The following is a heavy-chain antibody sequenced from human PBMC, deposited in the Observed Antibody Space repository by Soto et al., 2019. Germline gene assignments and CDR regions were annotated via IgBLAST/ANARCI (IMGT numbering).Heavy chain of an antibody. V-gene: IGHV1-8*01. CDR3: ARLAVAARPRWYNWFGP. CDR2: MNPNSGET. D-gene: IGHD2-15*01. Sequence: QEQLVQSGAEVKKPGASVKVSCKTSGYTFTDYDIIWVRQATGQGLEWIGWMNPNSGETGYAQKFQGRVTMTRAASLSKAYLELSSLRSEDTAVYYCARLAVAARPRWYNWFGPWGQGTLVTVSS. J-gene: IGHJ5*02. CDR1: GYTFTDYD.